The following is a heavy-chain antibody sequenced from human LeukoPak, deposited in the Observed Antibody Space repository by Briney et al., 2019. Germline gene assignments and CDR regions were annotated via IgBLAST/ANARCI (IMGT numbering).Heavy chain of an antibody. CDR3: ARVAFLSLRYFDY. J-gene: IGHJ4*02. V-gene: IGHV4-59*01. CDR2: IYYSGST. D-gene: IGHD3-3*02. CDR1: GGSISIYY. Sequence: SETLTLTCTVSGGSISIYYWRWIRQPPGKGLEWIGYIYYSGSTNYNPSLKSRVTISVDTSKNQFSLKLSSVTAADTAVYYCARVAFLSLRYFDYWGQGTLVTVSS.